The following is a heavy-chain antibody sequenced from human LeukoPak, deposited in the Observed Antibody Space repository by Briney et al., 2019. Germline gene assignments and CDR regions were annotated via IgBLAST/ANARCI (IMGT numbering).Heavy chain of an antibody. J-gene: IGHJ6*02. CDR3: ARHKYYDFWSGYSGGMDV. V-gene: IGHV4-59*08. CDR2: IYYSGST. Sequence: PSETLSLTCTVSGGSISSYYWSWIRQPPGKGLEWIGYIYYSGSTNYNPSLKSRVTISVDTSKSQFSLKLSSVTAADTAVYYCARHKYYDFWSGYSGGMDVWGQGTTVTVSS. D-gene: IGHD3-3*01. CDR1: GGSISSYY.